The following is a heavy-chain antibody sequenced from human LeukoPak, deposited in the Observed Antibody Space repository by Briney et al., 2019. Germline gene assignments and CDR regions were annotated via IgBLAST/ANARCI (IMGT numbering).Heavy chain of an antibody. CDR2: ISHSGST. CDR1: GASIRDYY. V-gene: IGHV4-59*01. D-gene: IGHD3-22*01. Sequence: PSETLSLTCSVSGASIRDYYWTWIRQPPGKSLKWIGSISHSGSTKYNPSLNSRVSISIDTSRDQFSLKLRSVTAADTAVYYCAREPRYYRDSYYSYMDVWGKGTTVTVSS. CDR3: AREPRYYRDSYYSYMDV. J-gene: IGHJ6*03.